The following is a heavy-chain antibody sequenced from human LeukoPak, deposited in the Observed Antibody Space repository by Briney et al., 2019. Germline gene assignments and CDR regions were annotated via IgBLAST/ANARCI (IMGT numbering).Heavy chain of an antibody. J-gene: IGHJ4*02. D-gene: IGHD2-2*01. CDR1: GFTFDDYA. V-gene: IGHV3-9*01. Sequence: PGGSLRLSCAASGFTFDDYAMHWVRHAPGKGLEWVSGISWNSGTIGYADSVKGRFTMSRDNAKKSLYLQMNSLRAEDTAVYYCARGDCSFTSCYFDYWGQGTPVTVSS. CDR3: ARGDCSFTSCYFDY. CDR2: ISWNSGTI.